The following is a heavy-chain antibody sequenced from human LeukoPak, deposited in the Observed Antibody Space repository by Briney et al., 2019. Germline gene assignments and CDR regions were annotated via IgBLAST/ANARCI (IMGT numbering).Heavy chain of an antibody. Sequence: PGGSLRLSCAVSGFTFRSYEMNWVRQAPGKGLEWGAYISSSGDTIYYADSVKGRFTISRDNAKNSLYLQMNSLRAEDTAVYYCARATFYYNSGGYYSDYWGQGTLVTVSS. D-gene: IGHD3-22*01. J-gene: IGHJ4*02. CDR1: GFTFRSYE. CDR2: ISSSGDTI. V-gene: IGHV3-48*03. CDR3: ARATFYYNSGGYYSDY.